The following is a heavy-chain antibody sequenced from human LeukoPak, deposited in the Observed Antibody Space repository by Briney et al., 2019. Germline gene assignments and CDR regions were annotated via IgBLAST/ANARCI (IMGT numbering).Heavy chain of an antibody. Sequence: SETLSLTCAVYGGSLSGYYWSWIRQPPGKGLEWIGEINHSGSTNYNPSLKSRVTISVDTSKNQFSLKLSSVTAADTAVYYCGRDSSYGYYYYGMDVWGKGTTVTVSS. CDR1: GGSLSGYY. J-gene: IGHJ6*04. CDR3: GRDSSYGYYYYGMDV. CDR2: INHSGST. D-gene: IGHD5-18*01. V-gene: IGHV4-34*01.